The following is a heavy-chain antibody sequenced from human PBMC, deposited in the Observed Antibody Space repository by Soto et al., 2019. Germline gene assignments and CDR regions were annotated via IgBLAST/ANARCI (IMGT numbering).Heavy chain of an antibody. CDR1: GASISTTAYY. V-gene: IGHV4-39*01. J-gene: IGHJ4*02. D-gene: IGHD3-3*01. CDR2: IYYTGST. Sequence: SETLSPTCTVSGASISTTAYYWGWIRQPPGKGLEWIGSIYYTGSTDYSASLKSRVTISVDTSKNQFSLKVSSVTAADTGIYYCASQLNYDFWSGSGYFDYWGQRTLVTLS. CDR3: ASQLNYDFWSGSGYFDY.